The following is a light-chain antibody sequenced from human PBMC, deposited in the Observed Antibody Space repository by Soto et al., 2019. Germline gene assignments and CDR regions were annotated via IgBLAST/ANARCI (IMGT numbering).Light chain of an antibody. V-gene: IGKV3-20*01. CDR3: QQYGRT. Sequence: DIVLTQSPGTLSLPPGERATLSCRASQSVNSNYLAWYQQKPGQAPRLLIFGASTRATGISDRFRGSGSGTDFTLTINRLEPEDFAVYYCQQYGRTFGQGTKLEIK. J-gene: IGKJ2*01. CDR2: GAS. CDR1: QSVNSNY.